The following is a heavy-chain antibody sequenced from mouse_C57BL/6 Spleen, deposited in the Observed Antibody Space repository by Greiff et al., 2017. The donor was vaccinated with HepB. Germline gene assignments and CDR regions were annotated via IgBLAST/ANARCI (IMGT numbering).Heavy chain of an antibody. Sequence: VQLQQSGPELVKPGASVKISCKASGYTFTDYYMNWVKQSHGKSLEWIGDINPNNGGTSYNQKFKGKATLTVDKSSSTAYMELRSLTSEDSAVYYCARGYYYGSSPFAYWGQGTSVTVSS. CDR3: ARGYYYGSSPFAY. CDR1: GYTFTDYY. J-gene: IGHJ4*01. V-gene: IGHV1-26*01. D-gene: IGHD1-1*01. CDR2: INPNNGGT.